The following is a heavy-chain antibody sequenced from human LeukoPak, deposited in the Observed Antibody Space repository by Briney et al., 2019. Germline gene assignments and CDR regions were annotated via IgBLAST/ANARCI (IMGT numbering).Heavy chain of an antibody. D-gene: IGHD5-18*01. Sequence: PSETLSLTCAVYGGSFSGYYWSWIRQPPGEGLEWIGEINHSGSTNYNPSLKSRVTISVDTSKNQFSLKLSSVTAADTAVYYCAGGTDTAMVSGSVHWGQGTLVTVSS. J-gene: IGHJ4*02. V-gene: IGHV4-34*01. CDR2: INHSGST. CDR1: GGSFSGYY. CDR3: AGGTDTAMVSGSVH.